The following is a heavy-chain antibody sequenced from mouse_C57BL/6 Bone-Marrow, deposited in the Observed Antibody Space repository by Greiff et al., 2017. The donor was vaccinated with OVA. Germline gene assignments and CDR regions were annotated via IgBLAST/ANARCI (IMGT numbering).Heavy chain of an antibody. D-gene: IGHD2-4*01. CDR1: GFNIKDDY. CDR3: TFYDFMDY. CDR2: IDPENGDT. J-gene: IGHJ4*01. V-gene: IGHV14-4*01. Sequence: EVQRVESGAELVRPGASVKLSCTASGFNIKDDYMHWVKQRPEQGLEWIGWIDPENGDTEYASKFQGKATITADTSSNTAYLQLSSLTSDDTAVYYCTFYDFMDYWGQGTSVTVSS.